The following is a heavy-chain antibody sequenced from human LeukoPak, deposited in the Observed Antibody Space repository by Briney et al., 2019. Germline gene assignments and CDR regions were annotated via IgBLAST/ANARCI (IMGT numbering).Heavy chain of an antibody. J-gene: IGHJ3*02. CDR1: GGSISSYY. D-gene: IGHD2-15*01. Sequence: SETLSLTCTVSGGSISSYYWSWIRQPPGKGLEWIGYIYYSGSTNYNPSLKSRVTISVDTSKNQFSLKLSSVTAADTAVYYCARLESRWDAFDIWGQGTMVTVSS. CDR2: IYYSGST. V-gene: IGHV4-59*08. CDR3: ARLESRWDAFDI.